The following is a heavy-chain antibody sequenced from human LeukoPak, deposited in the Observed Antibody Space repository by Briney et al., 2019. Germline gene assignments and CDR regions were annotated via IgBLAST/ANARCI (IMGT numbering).Heavy chain of an antibody. Sequence: SETLSLTCTVSGGSIVSYYWGWIRQPAGNGLEWSGRIYISGGTVYNPSLKSRVTMSVDTSKNQFSLKLSSVTAADTAVYYCARGVFYYDTSGRGYYFDYWGQGTLVTVSS. V-gene: IGHV4-4*07. J-gene: IGHJ4*02. CDR2: IYISGGT. CDR3: ARGVFYYDTSGRGYYFDY. CDR1: GGSIVSYY. D-gene: IGHD3-22*01.